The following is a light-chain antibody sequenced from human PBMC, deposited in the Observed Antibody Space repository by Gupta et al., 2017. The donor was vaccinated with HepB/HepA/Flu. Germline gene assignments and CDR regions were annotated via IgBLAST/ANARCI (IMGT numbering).Light chain of an antibody. CDR2: QSSDGTY. CDR3: QTWVTHIHWV. CDR1: SGHNTYA. V-gene: IGLV4-69*01. J-gene: IGLJ3*02. Sequence: QRVLTQSPPAPASLGASVKFTCTLTSGHNTYALAWHQQQPGKAPRFLMKQSSDGTYTKGDGIPDRFSGSSSGAERYLIISSLQSEDEGDYYCQTWVTHIHWVFGGGTKVTVL.